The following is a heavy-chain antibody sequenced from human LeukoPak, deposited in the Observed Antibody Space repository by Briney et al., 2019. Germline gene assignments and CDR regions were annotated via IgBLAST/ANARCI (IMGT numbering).Heavy chain of an antibody. J-gene: IGHJ2*01. CDR3: AKDQGSMIVERTTNWYFDL. D-gene: IGHD3-22*01. CDR2: IGCSGSIT. V-gene: IGHV3-48*03. CDR1: GFPFSFYG. Sequence: GGSLRLSCAVSGFPFSFYGVNWVRQAPGQGLEWVSIIGCSGSITYYADSVKGRFSISRDNAKRSLYLHMNSLRVEDTAVYYCAKDQGSMIVERTTNWYFDLWGRGALVTVSS.